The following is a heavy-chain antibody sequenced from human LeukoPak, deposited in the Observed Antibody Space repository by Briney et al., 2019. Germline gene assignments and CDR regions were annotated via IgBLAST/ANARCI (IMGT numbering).Heavy chain of an antibody. CDR1: GSTFSSYT. V-gene: IGHV3-23*01. Sequence: GGSLRLSCAASGSTFSSYTLNWVRQAPGRGLEWVSTISGGGDYTSYADSVKGRFTISRDNSKNTLYLQMNGLRVEDSALYYCAKRRFLESTPYYFDYWGQGTLVTVSS. CDR2: ISGGGDYT. CDR3: AKRRFLESTPYYFDY. D-gene: IGHD3-3*01. J-gene: IGHJ4*02.